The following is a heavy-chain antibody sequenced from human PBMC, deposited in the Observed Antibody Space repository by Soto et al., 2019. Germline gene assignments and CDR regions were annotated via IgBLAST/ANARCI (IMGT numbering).Heavy chain of an antibody. CDR2: IYYSGST. D-gene: IGHD2-15*01. J-gene: IGHJ3*02. V-gene: IGHV4-39*01. CDR3: ARRDIVVVVAATVDAFDI. CDR1: GGSISSSSYY. Sequence: PSETLSLTCTVSGGSISSSSYYWGWIRQPPGKGLEWIGSIYYSGSTYYNPSLKSRVTISVDTSKNQFPLKLSSVTAADTAVYYCARRDIVVVVAATVDAFDIWGQGTMVTVS.